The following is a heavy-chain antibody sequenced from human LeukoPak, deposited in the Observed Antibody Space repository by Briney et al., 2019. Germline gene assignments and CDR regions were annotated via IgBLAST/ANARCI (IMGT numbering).Heavy chain of an antibody. CDR1: GFTFSSYS. V-gene: IGHV3-48*01. CDR3: ARDSTVVVPAAISFGY. J-gene: IGHJ4*02. D-gene: IGHD2-2*01. Sequence: GGSLRLSCAASGFTFSSYSMNWVRQAPGKGLEWVSYISSSSSTIYYADSVKGRFTISRDNAKNSLYLQMNSLRAEDTAVYYCARDSTVVVPAAISFGYWGQGTLVTVSS. CDR2: ISSSSSTI.